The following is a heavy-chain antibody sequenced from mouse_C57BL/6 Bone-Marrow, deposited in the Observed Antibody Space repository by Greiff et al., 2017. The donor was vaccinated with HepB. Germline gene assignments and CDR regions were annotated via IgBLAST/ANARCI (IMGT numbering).Heavy chain of an antibody. CDR1: GYTFTDYY. Sequence: EVQLQQSGPVLVKPGASVKMSCKASGYTFTDYYMNWVKQSHGKSLEWIGVINPYNGGTSYNQKFKGKATLTVDKSSSTAYMELNSLTSEDSAVYYCARRDRLRGVFAYWGQGTLVTVSA. V-gene: IGHV1-19*01. CDR3: ARRDRLRGVFAY. D-gene: IGHD2-4*01. CDR2: INPYNGGT. J-gene: IGHJ3*01.